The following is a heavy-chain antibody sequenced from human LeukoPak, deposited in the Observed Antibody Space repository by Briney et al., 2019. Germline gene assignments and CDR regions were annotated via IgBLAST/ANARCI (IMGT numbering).Heavy chain of an antibody. Sequence: ASVRVSCRASGYTFTVYYMHWVRQAPGQGLEWMGWINPNSGGTNYAQKFQGRVTMTRDTSISTAYMELSRLRSDDTAVYYCAREDGSGHGIDYWGQGTLVTVSS. CDR1: GYTFTVYY. V-gene: IGHV1-2*02. CDR3: AREDGSGHGIDY. CDR2: INPNSGGT. D-gene: IGHD3-10*01. J-gene: IGHJ4*02.